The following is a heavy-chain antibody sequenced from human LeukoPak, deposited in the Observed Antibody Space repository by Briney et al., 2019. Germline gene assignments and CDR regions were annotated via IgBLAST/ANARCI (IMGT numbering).Heavy chain of an antibody. CDR1: GFTFSSHL. Sequence: GGSLRLSCAASGFTFSSHLMHWVRQAPGKGLVWVSRISSDGTYTNYADSVRGRFTISRDNAKNTLFLQMNSLRAEDTAVYYCTRDFDFSSAIWGQGTLVTVSS. CDR3: TRDFDFSSAI. CDR2: ISSDGTYT. D-gene: IGHD3-3*01. J-gene: IGHJ4*02. V-gene: IGHV3-74*01.